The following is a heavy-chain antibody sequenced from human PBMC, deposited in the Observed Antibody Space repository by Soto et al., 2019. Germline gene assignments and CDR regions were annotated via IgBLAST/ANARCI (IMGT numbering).Heavy chain of an antibody. CDR3: ATRDPGHY. CDR2: FYYNGIT. Sequence: SETLSLTCTVSGGSVSSGAYYWNWVRQPPGKGLEWIGYFYYNGITNYNPSLKSRVTISVDSSKNQFSLNLNSVTSADTAVYYCATRDPGHYWGQGTLVTVSS. CDR1: GGSVSSGAYY. V-gene: IGHV4-61*08. J-gene: IGHJ4*02.